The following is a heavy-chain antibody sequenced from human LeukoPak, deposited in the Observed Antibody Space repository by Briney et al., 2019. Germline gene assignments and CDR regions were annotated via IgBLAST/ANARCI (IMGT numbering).Heavy chain of an antibody. Sequence: PSETLSLTCAVYGGSFSGYQWSWIRQPPGKGLEWIGEINHSGSTSYNPSLKSRVTISVDTTKNQFSLRLASVTAADTAIYYCASRFCTNTNCLLDAFDVWGQGALVTVSS. D-gene: IGHD2-2*01. CDR1: GGSFSGYQ. CDR2: INHSGST. J-gene: IGHJ3*01. CDR3: ASRFCTNTNCLLDAFDV. V-gene: IGHV4-34*01.